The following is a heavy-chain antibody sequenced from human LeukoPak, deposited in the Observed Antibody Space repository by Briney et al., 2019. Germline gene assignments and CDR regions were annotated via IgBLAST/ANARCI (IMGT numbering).Heavy chain of an antibody. Sequence: QPGGSLRLSCAASGFTFSSYWMSWVRQVPGKGPEWVANINQDGSEKNYVGSVKGRFTISRDNAKNSLYLQMNSLRAEDTAVYYCARDLTGSYEYWGQGTLVTVSS. J-gene: IGHJ4*02. D-gene: IGHD1-26*01. CDR2: INQDGSEK. V-gene: IGHV3-7*01. CDR1: GFTFSSYW. CDR3: ARDLTGSYEY.